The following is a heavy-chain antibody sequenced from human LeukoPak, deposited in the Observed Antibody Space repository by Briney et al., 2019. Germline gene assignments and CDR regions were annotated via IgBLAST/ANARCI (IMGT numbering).Heavy chain of an antibody. CDR1: GYTFTGYY. CDR3: ARDHGLGWASFDI. Sequence: ASVKVSCKASGYTFTGYYMHWVRQAPGQGLEWMGWIDPNSGGTNYAQKFQGRVTMTRDTSISTAYMELSRLRSDDTAVYYCARDHGLGWASFDIWGQGTMVTVSS. V-gene: IGHV1-2*02. D-gene: IGHD3/OR15-3a*01. J-gene: IGHJ3*02. CDR2: IDPNSGGT.